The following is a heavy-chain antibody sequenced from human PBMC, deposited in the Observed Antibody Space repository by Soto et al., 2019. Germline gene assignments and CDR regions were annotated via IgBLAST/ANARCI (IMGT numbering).Heavy chain of an antibody. CDR2: ISAYNGNT. CDR1: GYTFTIYG. CDR3: ARANYDLWSGPFRMDV. Sequence: ASVTVSCEASGYTFTIYGISWVRQAPGQGLEWMGSISAYNGNTNYAQKLQGRVTMTTDTSTSTAYMELRSLRSDDTAVYYCARANYDLWSGPFRMDVWGQGTTVTVSS. D-gene: IGHD3-3*01. J-gene: IGHJ6*02. V-gene: IGHV1-18*04.